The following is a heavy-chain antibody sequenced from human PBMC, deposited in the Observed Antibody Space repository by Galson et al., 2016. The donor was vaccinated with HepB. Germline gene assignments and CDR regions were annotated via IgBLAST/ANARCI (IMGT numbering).Heavy chain of an antibody. CDR1: GGAISGPNW. D-gene: IGHD3-16*01. Sequence: SETLSLTCAVSGGAISGPNWWSWVRQSPGQGLEWIGEIHHSGSTNYSPSLKSRVSMSVDKSKKEFSLTQHSLTAADTAVYYCARQATFMLWAVLHSGAFDIWGQGTVVTVSS. CDR3: ARQATFMLWAVLHSGAFDI. CDR2: IHHSGST. V-gene: IGHV4-4*02. J-gene: IGHJ3*02.